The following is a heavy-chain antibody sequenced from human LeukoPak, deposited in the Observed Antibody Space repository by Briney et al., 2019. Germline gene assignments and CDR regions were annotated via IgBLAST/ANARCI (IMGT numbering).Heavy chain of an antibody. D-gene: IGHD3-22*01. CDR3: ASTYYDSSGYAFDY. J-gene: IGHJ4*02. V-gene: IGHV4-34*01. CDR1: GGSFSGDF. Sequence: SETLSLTCAVYGGSFSGDFWSWIRQSPGKGLEWIGEINHGGSTNYNPSLKSRVTISVDTSKNQFSLKLSSVTAADTAVYYCASTYYDSSGYAFDYWGQGTLVTVSS. CDR2: INHGGST.